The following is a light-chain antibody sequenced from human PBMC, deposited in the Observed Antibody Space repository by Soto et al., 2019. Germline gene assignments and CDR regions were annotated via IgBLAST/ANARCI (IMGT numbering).Light chain of an antibody. CDR3: AAWDDSLNGPV. J-gene: IGLJ2*01. V-gene: IGLV1-44*01. CDR1: SSNIGSNT. Sequence: QSLLTQQPSASGTPGQRFTISCSGSSSNIGSNTVNWYQQLPGTAPKLLIYSNNQRPSGVPDRFSGSKSGTSASLAISGLQSEDEADYYCAAWDDSLNGPVFGGGTKLTVL. CDR2: SNN.